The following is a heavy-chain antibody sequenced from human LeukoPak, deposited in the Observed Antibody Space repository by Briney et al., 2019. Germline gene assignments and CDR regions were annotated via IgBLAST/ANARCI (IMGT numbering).Heavy chain of an antibody. V-gene: IGHV3-30-3*01. CDR3: ATQLTGSGSYYGIDY. CDR1: GFTFSSYA. Sequence: GGSLRLSCAASGFTFSSYATHWVRQAPGKGLEWVAVISYDGSNKYYADSVKGRFTITRDNSKNTPYLQMNSLRAEDTAVYYCATQLTGSGSYYGIDYWGQGTLVTVSS. J-gene: IGHJ4*02. CDR2: ISYDGSNK. D-gene: IGHD3-10*01.